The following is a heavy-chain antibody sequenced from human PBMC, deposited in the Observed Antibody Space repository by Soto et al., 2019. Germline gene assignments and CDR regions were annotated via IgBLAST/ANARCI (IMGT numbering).Heavy chain of an antibody. J-gene: IGHJ5*02. CDR3: ARAYGGHSGWGPWSDP. D-gene: IGHD4-17*01. Sequence: SETLSLTCTVSGYSISSGYYWSWIRQTPGKGLEWIGSISHSGTSFYNPSLRSRVTISMDTSNNHFSLKLNSLTATDTAVYYCARAYGGHSGWGPWSDPWGQGTLVTVSS. CDR2: ISHSGTS. CDR1: GYSISSGYY. V-gene: IGHV4-38-2*02.